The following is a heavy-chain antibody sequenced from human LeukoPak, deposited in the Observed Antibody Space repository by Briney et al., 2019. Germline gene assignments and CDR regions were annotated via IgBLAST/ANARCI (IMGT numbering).Heavy chain of an antibody. CDR1: GGSISSGDYY. J-gene: IGHJ4*02. V-gene: IGHV4-30-4*01. CDR2: IYYSGST. D-gene: IGHD3-22*01. Sequence: MTSETLSLTCTVSGGSISSGDYYWSWIRQPPGKGLGWIGYIYYSGSTYYNPSLKSRVTISVDTSKNQFSLKLSSVTAADTAVYYCARDNYYDSSGYGEYYFDYWGQGTLVTVSS. CDR3: ARDNYYDSSGYGEYYFDY.